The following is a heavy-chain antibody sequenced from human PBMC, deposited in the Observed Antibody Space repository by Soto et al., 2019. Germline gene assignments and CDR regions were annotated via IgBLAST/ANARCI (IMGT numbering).Heavy chain of an antibody. CDR3: ARKSGRDCHSGGGCFSLDV. D-gene: IGHD2-15*01. CDR2: IVPLSDRT. J-gene: IGHJ4*02. CDR1: GETLNSNP. Sequence: QVQLVQSGAEVKKPGSSLKVSCKVFGETLNSNPIGWVRQAPGQGLEWVGGIVPLSDRTNYAQELQGRVTVTADGSTSTVYMELINLKSDDTAVYYCARKSGRDCHSGGGCFSLDVWGQGSLITVSS. V-gene: IGHV1-69*01.